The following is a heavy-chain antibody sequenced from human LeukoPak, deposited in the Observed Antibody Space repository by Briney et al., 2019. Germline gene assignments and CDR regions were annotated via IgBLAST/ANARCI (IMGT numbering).Heavy chain of an antibody. Sequence: ASVKVSCKASGYTFTSYYMHWVRQAPGQGLEWMGIINPDGGGTTFAQKFQGRVAMARDTSTSTFYMELSSLRSEDTAVYYCARETVVVVDANYFDYWGQGTLVTVSS. D-gene: IGHD2-21*01. J-gene: IGHJ4*02. V-gene: IGHV1-46*01. CDR2: INPDGGGT. CDR1: GYTFTSYY. CDR3: ARETVVVVDANYFDY.